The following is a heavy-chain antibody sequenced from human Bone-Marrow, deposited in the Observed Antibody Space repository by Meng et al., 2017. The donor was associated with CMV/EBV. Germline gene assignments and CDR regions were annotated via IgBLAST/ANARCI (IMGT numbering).Heavy chain of an antibody. CDR3: ARLGRYSGNYYGDY. Sequence: GGSLRLSCAASGFTFSSYEMNWVRQAPGKGLEWVSYISSSGSTIYYADSVKGRFTISRDNAKNSLYLQMNSLRAEDTAVYYCARLGRYSGNYYGDYWGQGTLVTVSS. D-gene: IGHD5-12*01. CDR2: ISSSGSTI. CDR1: GFTFSSYE. J-gene: IGHJ4*02. V-gene: IGHV3-48*03.